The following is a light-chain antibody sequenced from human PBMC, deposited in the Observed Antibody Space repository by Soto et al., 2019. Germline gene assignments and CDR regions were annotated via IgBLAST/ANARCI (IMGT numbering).Light chain of an antibody. J-gene: IGLJ1*01. Sequence: QSVLTQPPSASGTPGQRVTISCSGSSSNIGSNYVYWYQQLPGTAPKLLIYSNNQRPSGVPDRFSGSKSGTSASLASSGLRSGDEADYYCAAWDDSLSGPHYVFGTGTKLTVL. CDR1: SSNIGSNY. CDR3: AAWDDSLSGPHYV. V-gene: IGLV1-47*02. CDR2: SNN.